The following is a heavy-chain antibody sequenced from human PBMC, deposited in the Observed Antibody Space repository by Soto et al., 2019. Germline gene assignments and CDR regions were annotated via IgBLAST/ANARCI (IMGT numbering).Heavy chain of an antibody. CDR2: IGSNGGST. J-gene: IGHJ2*01. V-gene: IGHV3-64D*06. CDR3: VFCQSEDGIRGGSTVSAFLLNRSSDL. D-gene: IGHD1-26*01. Sequence: PVTGLQYVSGIGSNGGSTYSADSVKGRFTISRDNSKDTLYLQMSSLRSEDTAIYYCVFCQSEDGIRGGSTVSAFLLNRSSDL.